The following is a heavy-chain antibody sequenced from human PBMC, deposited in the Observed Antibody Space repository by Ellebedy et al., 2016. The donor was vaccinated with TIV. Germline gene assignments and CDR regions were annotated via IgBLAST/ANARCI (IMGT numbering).Heavy chain of an antibody. D-gene: IGHD5-18*01. CDR2: FYYRGST. CDR1: HGSVTDYY. V-gene: IGHV4-59*02. J-gene: IGHJ5*02. Sequence: MPGGSLRLSCNLPHGSVTDYYWSWIRQPPGKGLEWLGYFYYRGSTNYNPSLKSRVTISVDTSRNEFSLRLSSVTTADTAAYYCARRGYTYGRFDPWGPGTLVTVSS. CDR3: ARRGYTYGRFDP.